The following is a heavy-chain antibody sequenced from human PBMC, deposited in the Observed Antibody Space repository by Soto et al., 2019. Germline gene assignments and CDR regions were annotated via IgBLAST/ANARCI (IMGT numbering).Heavy chain of an antibody. J-gene: IGHJ3*02. CDR3: ARYCSSTSCYVNDAFDI. CDR2: MNPNSGNT. Sequence: GASVKVSCKASGYTFTSYDINWVRQATGQGLEWMGWMNPNSGNTGYAQKFQGRVTMTRNISISTAYMELSSLRSEDTAVYYCARYCSSTSCYVNDAFDIWGQGTMVTVSS. CDR1: GYTFTSYD. V-gene: IGHV1-8*01. D-gene: IGHD2-2*01.